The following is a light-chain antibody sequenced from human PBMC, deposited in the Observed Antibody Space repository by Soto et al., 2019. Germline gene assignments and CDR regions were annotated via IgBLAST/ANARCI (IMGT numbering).Light chain of an antibody. Sequence: EIVMTQSPATLSVSPGERATLSCRASQSVSSNLAWYQQKPGQAPRLLIYGASTRATGIPARFSGSGSGTEFTLTISSLQSEDFAVYYCQQLNSYPLTFGPGTKVDI. V-gene: IGKV3-15*01. J-gene: IGKJ3*01. CDR1: QSVSSN. CDR3: QQLNSYPLT. CDR2: GAS.